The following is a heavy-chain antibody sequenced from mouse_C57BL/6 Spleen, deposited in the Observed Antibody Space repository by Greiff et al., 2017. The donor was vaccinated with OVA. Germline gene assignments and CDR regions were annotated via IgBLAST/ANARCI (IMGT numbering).Heavy chain of an antibody. D-gene: IGHD1-1*01. V-gene: IGHV1-52*01. Sequence: QVQLQQPGAELVRPGSSVKLSCKASGYTFTSYWMPWVKQRPIQGLEWIGNIDPSDSETHYNQKFKDKATLTVDKSSSTAYMQLSSLTSEDSAVYDCARSPITTVYYFDYWGQGTTLTVSS. CDR1: GYTFTSYW. J-gene: IGHJ2*01. CDR2: IDPSDSET. CDR3: ARSPITTVYYFDY.